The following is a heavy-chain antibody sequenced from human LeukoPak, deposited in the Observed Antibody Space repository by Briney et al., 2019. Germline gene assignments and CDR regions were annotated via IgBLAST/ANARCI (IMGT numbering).Heavy chain of an antibody. CDR2: INHSGST. CDR1: GGSFSGYH. CDR3: ARMNVDIVATGFDP. D-gene: IGHD5-12*01. J-gene: IGHJ5*02. V-gene: IGHV4-34*01. Sequence: SETLSLTCAVYGGSFSGYHWSWIRQPPGKGLEWIGEINHSGSTNYNPSLKSRVTISVDTSKNQFSLKLSSVTAADTAVYYCARMNVDIVATGFDPWGLGTLVTVSS.